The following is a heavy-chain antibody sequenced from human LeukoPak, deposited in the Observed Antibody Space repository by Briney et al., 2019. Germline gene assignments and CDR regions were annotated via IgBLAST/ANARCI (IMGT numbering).Heavy chain of an antibody. D-gene: IGHD6-6*01. CDR1: GYSFINYW. CDR2: IYPGDSDT. Sequence: GESLKISCKGSGYSFINYWIGWVRQMPGKGLEWMGIIYPGDSDTRYSPSFQGQVTISADKSISTAYLQWSSLKASDTAMYYCARLLTYSSSSLFDYWGQGTLVTVSS. CDR3: ARLLTYSSSSLFDY. J-gene: IGHJ4*02. V-gene: IGHV5-51*01.